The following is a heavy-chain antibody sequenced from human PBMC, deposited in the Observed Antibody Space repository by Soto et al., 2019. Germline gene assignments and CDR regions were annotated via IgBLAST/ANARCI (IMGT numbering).Heavy chain of an antibody. J-gene: IGHJ6*03. D-gene: IGHD2-15*01. CDR2: ISAYNGNT. Sequence: QVQLVQSGAEVKKPGASVKVSCKASGYTFTSYGISWVRQAPGQGLEWMGWISAYNGNTNYAQKLQGRGTMTTDTPRSTADRELRGLSSDDPPVVYCARYHRGGVVGAAPPGPRAYSYDMAVGGKGTPVPVAS. CDR1: GYTFTSYG. CDR3: ARYHRGGVVGAAPPGPRAYSYDMAV. V-gene: IGHV1-18*01.